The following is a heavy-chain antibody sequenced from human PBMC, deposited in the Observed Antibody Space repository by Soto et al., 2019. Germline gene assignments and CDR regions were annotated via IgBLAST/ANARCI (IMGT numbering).Heavy chain of an antibody. CDR3: ASVDTAMVTGSWFDP. CDR2: IYYSGST. CDR1: GGSISSGDYY. J-gene: IGHJ5*02. V-gene: IGHV4-30-4*01. Sequence: SETLSLTCTVSGGSISSGDYYWSWIRQPPGKGLEWIGYIYYSGSTYYNPSLKSRVTISVDTSKNQFSLKLSSVTAADTAVYYCASVDTAMVTGSWFDPWGQGTLVTVSS. D-gene: IGHD5-18*01.